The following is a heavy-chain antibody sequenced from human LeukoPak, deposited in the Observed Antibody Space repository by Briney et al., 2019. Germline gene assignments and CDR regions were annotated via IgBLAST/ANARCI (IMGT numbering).Heavy chain of an antibody. V-gene: IGHV3-74*01. Sequence: GGSLRLSCAASGFTFSSYWMHWVRQAPGKGLVWVSHINSDGSSTSYADSVKGRFTISRDNSKNTLYLQMNSLRAEDTAVYYCAKDRRPTQFIDYWGQGTLVTVSS. J-gene: IGHJ4*02. CDR1: GFTFSSYW. D-gene: IGHD5-24*01. CDR3: AKDRRPTQFIDY. CDR2: INSDGSST.